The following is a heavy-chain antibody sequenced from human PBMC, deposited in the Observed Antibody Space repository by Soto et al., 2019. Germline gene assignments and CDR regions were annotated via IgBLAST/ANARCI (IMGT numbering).Heavy chain of an antibody. CDR2: IIPIFGTA. CDR3: ARGKGDIVVVPAASNWFDP. Sequence: QVQLVQSGAEVKKPGSSVKVSCKASGGTFSSYAISWVRQAPGQGLEWMGGIIPIFGTANYAQKFQGRVTSTADESTSTAYMELSSLRSEDTAVYYCARGKGDIVVVPAASNWFDPWGQGTLVTVSS. CDR1: GGTFSSYA. V-gene: IGHV1-69*01. D-gene: IGHD2-2*01. J-gene: IGHJ5*02.